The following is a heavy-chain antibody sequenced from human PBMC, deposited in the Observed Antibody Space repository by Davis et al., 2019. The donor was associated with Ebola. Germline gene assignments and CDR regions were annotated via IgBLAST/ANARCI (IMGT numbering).Heavy chain of an antibody. Sequence: GESLKISCAASGFTFSSYGIHWVRQAPGRGLEWVAFVQSHGSDDHYADSVKGRFTISRDNSKNTLYLQMNSLRPEDTAVYYCARDSDDYSFDYWGQGTLVTVSS. CDR2: VQSHGSDD. CDR1: GFTFSSYG. CDR3: ARDSDDYSFDY. J-gene: IGHJ4*02. D-gene: IGHD4-11*01. V-gene: IGHV3-30*02.